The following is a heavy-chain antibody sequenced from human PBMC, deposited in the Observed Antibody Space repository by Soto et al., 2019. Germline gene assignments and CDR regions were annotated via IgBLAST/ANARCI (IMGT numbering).Heavy chain of an antibody. CDR2: ISSSGSTI. Sequence: GSLRLSCAASGFTFSSYEMNWVRQAPGKGLEWIAYISSSGSTIYYADSVKGRFTISRDNAKKSLYLQMNSLGAEDTAVYYCASCFDATGYYYFTYWGQGTPVTVSS. CDR3: ASCFDATGYYYFTY. J-gene: IGHJ4*02. D-gene: IGHD3-9*01. V-gene: IGHV3-48*03. CDR1: GFTFSSYE.